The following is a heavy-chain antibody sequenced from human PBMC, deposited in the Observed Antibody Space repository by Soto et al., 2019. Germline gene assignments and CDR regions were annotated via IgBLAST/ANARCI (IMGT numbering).Heavy chain of an antibody. J-gene: IGHJ5*02. CDR2: INPSGGST. D-gene: IGHD6-19*01. Sequence: QVQLVQSGAEVKKPGASVKVSCKASGYTFTSYYMHWVRQAPGQGLEWMGIINPSGGSTSYAQKFQGRVTMTRDTSTSTVYMELSSLRSEDTAVYYCARATLPRGAGPQNWFDPWGQGTLVTVSS. V-gene: IGHV1-46*01. CDR1: GYTFTSYY. CDR3: ARATLPRGAGPQNWFDP.